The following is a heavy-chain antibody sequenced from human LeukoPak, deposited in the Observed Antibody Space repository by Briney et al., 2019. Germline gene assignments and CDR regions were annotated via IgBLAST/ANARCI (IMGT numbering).Heavy chain of an antibody. D-gene: IGHD1-26*01. CDR3: ARDPVEWELLLDY. Sequence: PGGSLRLSCAASGFTVNNNYMSWVRQAPGKRLEWVANMNIDGSEKYYADSAKGRFTISRDNARNSVYLQMNSLRVEDTAVYYCARDPVEWELLLDYWGQGTLVTVSS. V-gene: IGHV3-7*01. J-gene: IGHJ4*02. CDR1: GFTVNNNY. CDR2: MNIDGSEK.